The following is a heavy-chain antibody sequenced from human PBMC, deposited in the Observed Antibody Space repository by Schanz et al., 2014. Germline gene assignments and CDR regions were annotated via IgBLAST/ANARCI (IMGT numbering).Heavy chain of an antibody. J-gene: IGHJ4*01. Sequence: QVQLLESGGGLVQPGGSLRLSCAASGFTFSSYWMSWVRQAPGKGLEWVAVIWYDGSNKDYADSVKGRFTISRDNSKNMLYLQMNSLRVEDTAVYYCARGSREGGDYWGHGTLVTVSS. D-gene: IGHD1-26*01. CDR2: IWYDGSNK. V-gene: IGHV3-33*08. CDR3: ARGSREGGDY. CDR1: GFTFSSYW.